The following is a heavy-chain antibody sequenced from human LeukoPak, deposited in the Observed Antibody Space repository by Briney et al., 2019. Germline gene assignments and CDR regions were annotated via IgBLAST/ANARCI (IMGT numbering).Heavy chain of an antibody. Sequence: GGSLRLSCAASGFTFSSYAMSWVRQAPGKGLGWVSGISSSGGSRHYADSVQGRFTISRDNSKNTLYLQMNSLRAEDTAVYYCASFPLYMVRTDAFDIWGQGTMVTVSS. CDR3: ASFPLYMVRTDAFDI. D-gene: IGHD3-10*01. CDR2: ISSSGGSR. J-gene: IGHJ3*02. CDR1: GFTFSSYA. V-gene: IGHV3-23*01.